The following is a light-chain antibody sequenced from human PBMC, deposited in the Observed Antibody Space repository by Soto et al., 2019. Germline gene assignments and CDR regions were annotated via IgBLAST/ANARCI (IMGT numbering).Light chain of an antibody. V-gene: IGKV1-39*01. CDR2: GSF. CDR3: QQTSTTPGT. J-gene: IGKJ1*01. Sequence: DVQMTQSPSSLSASVGDSVTITCRSSQTVKTYLNWYQHKPGKAPQLLIYGSFRLQTGVASRFSGSGSGTYFSLTISSLQPEDFATYYCQQTSTTPGTFGQGTKVEIK. CDR1: QTVKTY.